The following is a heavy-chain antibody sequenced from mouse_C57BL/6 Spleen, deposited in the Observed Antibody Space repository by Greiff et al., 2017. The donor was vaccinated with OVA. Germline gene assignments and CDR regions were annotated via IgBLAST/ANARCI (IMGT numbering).Heavy chain of an antibody. CDR3: TRHRFGSYDYAMDY. J-gene: IGHJ4*01. CDR1: GYTFTSYW. D-gene: IGHD1-1*02. V-gene: IGHV1-5*01. Sequence: VQLQQSGTVLARPGASVKMSCKTSGYTFTSYWMHWVKQRPGQGLEWIGAIYPGNSDTRYHQKFKGKAKLTAVTSASTAYMELSSLTNEDSAVYDCTRHRFGSYDYAMDYWGQGTSVTVSS. CDR2: IYPGNSDT.